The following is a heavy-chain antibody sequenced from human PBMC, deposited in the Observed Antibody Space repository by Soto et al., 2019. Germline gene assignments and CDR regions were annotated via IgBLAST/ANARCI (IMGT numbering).Heavy chain of an antibody. D-gene: IGHD3-10*01. CDR2: ISGSGGST. J-gene: IGHJ6*02. CDR1: GFTFSSYA. V-gene: IGHV3-23*01. CDR3: AKWGDYYGSGSYYKEAAYYYYGMDV. Sequence: PGGSLRLSCAASGFTFSSYAMSWVRQAPGKGLEWVSAISGSGGSTYYADSVKGRFTISRDNSKNTLYLQMNSLRAEDTAVYYCAKWGDYYGSGSYYKEAAYYYYGMDVWGQATTVTVSS.